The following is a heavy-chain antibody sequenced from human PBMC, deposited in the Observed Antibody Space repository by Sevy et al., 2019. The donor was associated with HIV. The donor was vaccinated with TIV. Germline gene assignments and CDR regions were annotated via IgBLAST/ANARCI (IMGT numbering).Heavy chain of an antibody. Sequence: GGSLRLSCAASGLRFSNYNMNWVRRAPGQGLEWVACISNSSSYIYYVDSVKGRFTISRDNAKSSLYLQMNSLRAEDTAVYYCASEKEQLVLWPYYGMDVWGQGTTVTVSS. D-gene: IGHD6-13*01. J-gene: IGHJ6*02. CDR1: GLRFSNYN. V-gene: IGHV3-21*01. CDR2: ISNSSSYI. CDR3: ASEKEQLVLWPYYGMDV.